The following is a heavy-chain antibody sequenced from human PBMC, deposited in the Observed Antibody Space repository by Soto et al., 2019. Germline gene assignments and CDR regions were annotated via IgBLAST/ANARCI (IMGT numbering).Heavy chain of an antibody. CDR2: ISSSSSYI. Sequence: GGSLSLSCAASGFTFSSYSMNWVRQAPGKGLEWVSSISSSSSYIYYADSVKGRFTISRDNAKNSLYLQMNSLRAEDTSVYYCARGGPPHNSYGYHYWGQGTLVTVSS. D-gene: IGHD5-18*01. V-gene: IGHV3-21*01. CDR1: GFTFSSYS. CDR3: ARGGPPHNSYGYHY. J-gene: IGHJ4*02.